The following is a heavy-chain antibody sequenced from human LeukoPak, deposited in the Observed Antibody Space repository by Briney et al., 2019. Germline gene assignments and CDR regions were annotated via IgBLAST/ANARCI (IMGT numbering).Heavy chain of an antibody. CDR2: IYTSGST. CDR3: ARDHYYDSSGHNYFEY. V-gene: IGHV4-61*02. J-gene: IGHJ4*02. Sequence: SQTLSLTCTVSGGSISSGSYYWSWIRQPAGKVLEWIGRIYTSGSTSYNPSLKSRVTISVDTSKNQLSLKLSSVTAADTALYYCARDHYYDSSGHNYFEYWGQGTLVTVSS. CDR1: GGSISSGSYY. D-gene: IGHD3-22*01.